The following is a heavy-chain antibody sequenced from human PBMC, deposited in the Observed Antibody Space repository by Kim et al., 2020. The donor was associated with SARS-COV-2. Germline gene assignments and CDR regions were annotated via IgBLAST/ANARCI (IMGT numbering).Heavy chain of an antibody. V-gene: IGHV4-61*01. J-gene: IGHJ4*02. CDR3: ARLSYYDFWSGYYNGLDY. CDR1: GGSVSSGSYY. D-gene: IGHD3-3*01. Sequence: SETLSLTCTVSGGSVSSGSYYWSWIRQPPGKGLEWIGYIYYSGSTNYNPSLKSRVTISVDTSKNQFSLKLSSVTAADTAVYYCARLSYYDFWSGYYNGLDYWGQGTLVTVSS. CDR2: IYYSGST.